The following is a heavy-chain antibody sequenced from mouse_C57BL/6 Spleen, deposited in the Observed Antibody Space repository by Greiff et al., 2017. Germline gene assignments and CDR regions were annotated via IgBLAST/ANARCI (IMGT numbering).Heavy chain of an antibody. CDR2: FDPNSGGT. D-gene: IGHD4-1*01. CDR1: GYTFPSYW. Sequence: VQLQQSGAELVKPGASVKLSCKASGYTFPSYWMHWVKQRPGRGLEWIGRFDPNSGGTKYNEKFKSKATLTVDKPSSTADMQLSSLTSEDSAVYYCARPELGRVYCDYWGQGTTLTVSS. CDR3: ARPELGRVYCDY. V-gene: IGHV1-72*01. J-gene: IGHJ2*01.